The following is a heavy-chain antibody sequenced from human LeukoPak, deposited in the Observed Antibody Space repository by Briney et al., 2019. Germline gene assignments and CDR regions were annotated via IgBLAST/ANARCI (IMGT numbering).Heavy chain of an antibody. V-gene: IGHV1-18*01. Sequence: ASVKVSCKSSGYSFSSYGFSWVRQAPGQGLEWMGWINTYNGHTNYTQAPQGRVTMTTDTSTSTAYMELRNLRPDDTAVYFCARDPRITGTTAHYFDYWGQGTLVTVSS. CDR3: ARDPRITGTTAHYFDY. CDR2: INTYNGHT. D-gene: IGHD1-7*01. J-gene: IGHJ4*02. CDR1: GYSFSSYG.